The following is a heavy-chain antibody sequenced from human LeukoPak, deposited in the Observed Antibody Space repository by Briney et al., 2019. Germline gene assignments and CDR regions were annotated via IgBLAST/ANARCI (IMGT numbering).Heavy chain of an antibody. CDR1: GFTFSSYG. Sequence: GGSLRLSCAASGFTFSSYGMHWVRQAPGKGLEWVAVIWYDGGNKYYADSVKGRFTISRDNSKNTLYLQMNSLRAEDTAVYYCARSYYYDSSHTVDYWGQGTLVTVSS. CDR2: IWYDGGNK. J-gene: IGHJ4*02. CDR3: ARSYYYDSSHTVDY. D-gene: IGHD3-22*01. V-gene: IGHV3-33*08.